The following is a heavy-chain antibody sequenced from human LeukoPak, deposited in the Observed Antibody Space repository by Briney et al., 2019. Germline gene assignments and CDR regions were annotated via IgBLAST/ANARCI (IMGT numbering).Heavy chain of an antibody. D-gene: IGHD6-19*01. CDR1: GFTFSSYW. V-gene: IGHV3-30*02. Sequence: GGSLRLSCAASGFTFSSYWMSWVRQAPGKGLEWVAFIRYDGSNKYYADSVKGRFTISRDNSKNTLYLQMNSLRAEDTAVYYCAKDPAEAKTFDYWGQGTLVTVSS. CDR3: AKDPAEAKTFDY. CDR2: IRYDGSNK. J-gene: IGHJ4*02.